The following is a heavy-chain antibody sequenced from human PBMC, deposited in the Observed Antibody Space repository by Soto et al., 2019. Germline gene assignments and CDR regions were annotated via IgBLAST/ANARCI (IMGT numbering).Heavy chain of an antibody. V-gene: IGHV4-30-2*01. CDR3: ARGIAATLFDY. CDR1: GGSISSDGYA. Sequence: QLQLQESGSGLVKPSQTLSLTCAVSGGSISSDGYAWSWIRQPPGRGLEWIGYIYHSGNTYYNPSLKSRVPISVDRSKNQFSLKLSSVTAADTAVYYCARGIAATLFDYWGQGTLVTVSS. CDR2: IYHSGNT. D-gene: IGHD2-15*01. J-gene: IGHJ4*02.